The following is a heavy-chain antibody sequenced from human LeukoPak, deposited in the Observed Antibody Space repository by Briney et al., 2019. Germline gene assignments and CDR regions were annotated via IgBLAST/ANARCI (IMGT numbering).Heavy chain of an antibody. CDR2: IYYSGST. D-gene: IGHD3-22*01. CDR1: GGSISSYY. V-gene: IGHV4-59*01. J-gene: IGHJ4*02. Sequence: SETLSLTCTVSGGSISSYYWSWIRQPPGKGLEWIGYIYYSGSTNYNPSLKSRVTISVDTSKTQFSLKLSSVTAADTAVYYCARRDDSSGYAYDYWGQGTLVTVSS. CDR3: ARRDDSSGYAYDY.